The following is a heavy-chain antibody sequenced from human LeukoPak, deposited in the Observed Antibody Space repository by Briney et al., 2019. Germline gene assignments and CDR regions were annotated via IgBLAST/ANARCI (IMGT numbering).Heavy chain of an antibody. J-gene: IGHJ6*04. CDR3: ASAVVVVAATQYYYYGMDV. CDR1: GGSISSGGYY. CDR2: IYYSGST. D-gene: IGHD2-15*01. V-gene: IGHV4-31*03. Sequence: SQTLSLTCTVSGGSISSGGYYWSWIRQHPGKGLEWIGYIYYSGSTYYNSSLKSRVAISVDTSKNQFSLKLSSVTAADTAVYYCASAVVVVAATQYYYYGMDVWGKGTTVTVSS.